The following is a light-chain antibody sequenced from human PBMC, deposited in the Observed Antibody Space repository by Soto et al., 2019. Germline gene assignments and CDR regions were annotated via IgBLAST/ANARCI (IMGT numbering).Light chain of an antibody. V-gene: IGKV3-20*01. J-gene: IGKJ1*01. CDR2: VSS. Sequence: ELVLTQSPGTLSLSPGERATLFCRASQSFTTSQLAWYQQRPAQAPRVLIFVSSRRATGIPDRFSGSGSGTDFTLPISSLEPEDSAVYYCQQYASSPWTFGQGTTVEIK. CDR3: QQYASSPWT. CDR1: QSFTTSQ.